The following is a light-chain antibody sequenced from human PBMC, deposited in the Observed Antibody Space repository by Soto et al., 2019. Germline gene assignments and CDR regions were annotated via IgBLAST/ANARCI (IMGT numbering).Light chain of an antibody. V-gene: IGKV1-39*01. Sequence: DIQMTQTPSSLSASVGDSVTITCRASQSVSKYLNWYQQKPGQAPKLLIYAASSLHSGVPSRFSGSGAGTGFTLTITTLQREDFATYYCQQTYSSPGTFGQGNKVEIK. CDR3: QQTYSSPGT. J-gene: IGKJ1*01. CDR1: QSVSKY. CDR2: AAS.